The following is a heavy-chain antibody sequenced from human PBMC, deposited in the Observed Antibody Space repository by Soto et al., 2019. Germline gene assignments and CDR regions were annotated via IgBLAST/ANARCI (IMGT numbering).Heavy chain of an antibody. Sequence: SETLSLTCTVSDDFISSYYWNWIRQPAGKGLEWIGRVSTNGATNYNPSLENRVTMSVDTSKNQFSLKPTSVTAADTAVYFCARADYEILTGSYAMDVWGQGTTVTVSS. J-gene: IGHJ6*02. CDR3: ARADYEILTGSYAMDV. CDR1: DDFISSYY. D-gene: IGHD3-9*01. V-gene: IGHV4-4*07. CDR2: VSTNGAT.